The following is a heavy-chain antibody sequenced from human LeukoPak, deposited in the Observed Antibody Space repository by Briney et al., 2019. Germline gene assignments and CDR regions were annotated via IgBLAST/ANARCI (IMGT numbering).Heavy chain of an antibody. J-gene: IGHJ4*02. D-gene: IGHD3-10*01. CDR3: ASSTGGRELLWGPLDY. CDR1: GFTVSSNY. Sequence: PGGSLRLACAASGFTVSSNYMSWVRQAPGKGLEWVSIIYSGGSTYYAGSVKGRFPISRASSKNPPYLQMNSMRAEDTAVYYCASSTGGRELLWGPLDYWGQGTLVTVSS. V-gene: IGHV3-53*01. CDR2: IYSGGST.